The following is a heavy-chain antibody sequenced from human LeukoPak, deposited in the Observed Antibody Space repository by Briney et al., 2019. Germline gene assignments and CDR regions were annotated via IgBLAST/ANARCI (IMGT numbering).Heavy chain of an antibody. D-gene: IGHD6-13*01. V-gene: IGHV3-23*01. CDR2: ISASGGST. CDR3: AKVWKEQLVRSGAFDI. Sequence: GGSESLACAASGFTFSSYAMNWVRQAPGKGLEWVSGISASGGSTYYADSVKGRFTISRDNSKSTVYLQMNSLRTDDTAVYYCAKVWKEQLVRSGAFDIWGKGTMVIVSS. CDR1: GFTFSSYA. J-gene: IGHJ3*02.